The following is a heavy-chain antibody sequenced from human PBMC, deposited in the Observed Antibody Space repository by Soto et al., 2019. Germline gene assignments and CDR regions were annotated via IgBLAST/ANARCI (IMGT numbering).Heavy chain of an antibody. CDR3: ARPAGGDYFDY. CDR1: GLTVSSDY. CDR2: IFSDGRT. Sequence: EVHVGESGGGLVQPGGSLRLSCAASGLTVSSDYMSWVRQAPGKGLEWVSVIFSDGRTFYSDSVKGRFTISRDNSKNTVYLQMNSLRAEDDAVYYCARPAGGDYFDYWGQGSLVTVSS. J-gene: IGHJ4*02. D-gene: IGHD3-16*01. V-gene: IGHV3-66*04.